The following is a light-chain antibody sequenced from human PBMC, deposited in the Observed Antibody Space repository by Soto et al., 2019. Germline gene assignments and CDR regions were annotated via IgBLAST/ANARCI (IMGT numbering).Light chain of an antibody. J-gene: IGKJ5*01. CDR1: QTISSW. Sequence: DIQMTQSPSTLSGSVGARAPITWRASQTISSWLAWYQQKPGKAPKLLIYKASTLKSGVPSRFSGSGSGTEFTLTINNLEPEDFAVYYCQQRNVWPPITFGQGTRLEIK. CDR2: KAS. V-gene: IGKV1-5*03. CDR3: QQRNVWPPIT.